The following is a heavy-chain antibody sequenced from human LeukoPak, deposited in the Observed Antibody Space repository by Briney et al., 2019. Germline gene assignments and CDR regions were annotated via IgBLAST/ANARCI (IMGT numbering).Heavy chain of an antibody. V-gene: IGHV3-64*01. D-gene: IGHD5-24*01. CDR1: GFTFSSYA. Sequence: PGGSLRLSCAASGFTFSSYAMHWVRQAPGKGLEYVSAISSNGGSTYYANSVKGRFTISRDDSKNTLYLQMGSLRTEDMAVYYCARDLWGDGYNSGYWGQGTLVTVSS. CDR2: ISSNGGST. J-gene: IGHJ4*02. CDR3: ARDLWGDGYNSGY.